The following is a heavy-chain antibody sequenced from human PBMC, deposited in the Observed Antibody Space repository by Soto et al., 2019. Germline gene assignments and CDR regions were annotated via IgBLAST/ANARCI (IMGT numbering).Heavy chain of an antibody. CDR1: GFTCSGYG. Sequence: GGFMRLCCAASGFTCSGYGMNWVLQAPGKGPEWVSYINSNGYTTHYADSVKGRFTISRDNAKNSLYLQMNSLRAEDMAVYYCVRDGSGSYPFDFWGQGTPVTVSS. D-gene: IGHD1-26*01. V-gene: IGHV3-48*03. J-gene: IGHJ4*02. CDR2: INSNGYTT. CDR3: VRDGSGSYPFDF.